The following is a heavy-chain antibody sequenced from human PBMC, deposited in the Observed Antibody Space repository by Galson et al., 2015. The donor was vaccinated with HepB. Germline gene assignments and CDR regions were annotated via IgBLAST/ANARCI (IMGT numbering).Heavy chain of an antibody. D-gene: IGHD1-1*01. CDR1: GGSISSGGYY. CDR2: IYYSGST. J-gene: IGHJ5*02. CDR3: ARDRAGYGTWIDP. Sequence: LSLTCTVSGGSISSGGYYWSWIRQHPGKGLEWIGYIYYSGSTYYNPSLKSRVTISVDTSKNQFSLKLSSVTAADTAMYYCARDRAGYGTWIDPWGQGTLVTVSS. V-gene: IGHV4-31*03.